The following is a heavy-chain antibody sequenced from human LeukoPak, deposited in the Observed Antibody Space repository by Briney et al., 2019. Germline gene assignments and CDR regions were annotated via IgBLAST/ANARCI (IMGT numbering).Heavy chain of an antibody. J-gene: IGHJ4*02. CDR1: GFTFSSYS. Sequence: GGSLRLSCTASGFTFSSYSMNWVRQAPGKGLEWVSSISSSSSYIYYADSVKGRFTISRDNAKNSLYLQMNSLRAEDTAVYYCARDPPVGYDILTGQIRDYWGQGTLVTVSS. CDR3: ARDPPVGYDILTGQIRDY. D-gene: IGHD3-9*01. V-gene: IGHV3-21*01. CDR2: ISSSSSYI.